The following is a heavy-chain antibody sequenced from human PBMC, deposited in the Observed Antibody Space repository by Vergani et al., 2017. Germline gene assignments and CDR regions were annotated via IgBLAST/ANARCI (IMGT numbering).Heavy chain of an antibody. CDR3: ARLYGRDSSGSKYFDY. V-gene: IGHV5-51*01. D-gene: IGHD3-22*01. J-gene: IGHJ4*02. Sequence: EVELVQSGPEVKKPGESLKISCQISGYSFTNYWIGWVRQMPGKGLEWMGIIHPADSDTRYSPSFQGQVTISVDKSISTAYLQRSSLRASDSAMYYCARLYGRDSSGSKYFDYWGQGTLVTVSS. CDR1: GYSFTNYW. CDR2: IHPADSDT.